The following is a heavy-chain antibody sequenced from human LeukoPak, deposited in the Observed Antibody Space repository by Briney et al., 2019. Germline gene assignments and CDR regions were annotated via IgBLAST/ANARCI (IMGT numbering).Heavy chain of an antibody. Sequence: ASVKVSCKASGGTFSSYAISWVRQAPGQGLEWMGIINPSGGSTSYAQKFQGRVTMTRDTSTSTVYMELSSLRSEDTAVYYCARGERLYYYDSSGYATFDYWGQGTLVTVSS. J-gene: IGHJ4*02. V-gene: IGHV1-46*01. CDR1: GGTFSSYA. CDR3: ARGERLYYYDSSGYATFDY. CDR2: INPSGGST. D-gene: IGHD3-22*01.